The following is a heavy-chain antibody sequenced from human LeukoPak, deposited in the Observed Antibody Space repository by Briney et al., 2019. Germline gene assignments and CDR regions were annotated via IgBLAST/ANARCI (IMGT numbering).Heavy chain of an antibody. CDR3: ARGRGVTMVRGVISPYYYGMDV. Sequence: SETLSLTCAVYGGSFSGYYWSWIRQPPGKGLEWIGKINHSGSTNYNPSLKSRVTISVDTSKNQFSLKLSSVTAADTAVYYCARGRGVTMVRGVISPYYYGMDVWGKGTTVTVSS. CDR2: INHSGST. V-gene: IGHV4-34*01. D-gene: IGHD3-10*01. J-gene: IGHJ6*04. CDR1: GGSFSGYY.